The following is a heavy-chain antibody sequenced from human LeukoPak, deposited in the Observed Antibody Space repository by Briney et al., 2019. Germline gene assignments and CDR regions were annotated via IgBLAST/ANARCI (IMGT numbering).Heavy chain of an antibody. J-gene: IGHJ4*02. Sequence: SETLSPTRTVSGGSISSYYWSWIRQPPGKGLEWIGYIYYSGSTNYNPSLKSRVTISVDTSKNQFSLKLSSVTAADTAVYYCARHSSGGRLNFDYWGQGTLVTVSS. V-gene: IGHV4-59*08. CDR1: GGSISSYY. D-gene: IGHD3-16*01. CDR3: ARHSSGGRLNFDY. CDR2: IYYSGST.